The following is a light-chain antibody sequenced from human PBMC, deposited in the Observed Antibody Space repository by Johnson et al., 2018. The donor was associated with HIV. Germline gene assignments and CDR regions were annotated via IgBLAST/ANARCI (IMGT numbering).Light chain of an antibody. V-gene: IGLV1-51*02. J-gene: IGLJ1*01. CDR3: GTWDSSLSAGV. Sequence: QSVLTQPPSVSAAPGQKVTISCSGSSSNIGNNYVSWYQQLPGTAPKLLIYENNKRPSGIPDRFSGSKSGTSATLGITGLQTGDEADYYCGTWDSSLSAGVFGTGTNVTGL. CDR2: ENN. CDR1: SSNIGNNY.